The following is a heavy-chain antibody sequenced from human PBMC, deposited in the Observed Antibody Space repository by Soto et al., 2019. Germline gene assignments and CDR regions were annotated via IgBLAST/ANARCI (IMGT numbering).Heavy chain of an antibody. CDR3: ARDDPEYYYYGMDV. CDR2: ISSSSSTI. J-gene: IGHJ6*02. CDR1: GFTFSSYS. V-gene: IGHV3-48*02. Sequence: GGSLRLSCAASGFTFSSYSMNWVRQAPGKGLEWVSYISSSSSTIYYADSVKGRFTISRDNAKNSLYLQMNSLRDEDTAVYYCARDDPEYYYYGMDVWGQGTTVTVSS.